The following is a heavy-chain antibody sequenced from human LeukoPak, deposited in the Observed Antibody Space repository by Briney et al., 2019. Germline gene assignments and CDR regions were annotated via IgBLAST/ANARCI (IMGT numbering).Heavy chain of an antibody. Sequence: GGSLRLSCAASESTFSKVWMHWVRQAPGKGLVWVSGINRDGSTTTYADSVKGRFTVSRDNAKNTLYLQMNSLRAEDTAVYYCARGNYYGMDVWGQGTTVTVSS. CDR2: INRDGSTT. J-gene: IGHJ6*02. CDR3: ARGNYYGMDV. D-gene: IGHD2/OR15-2a*01. CDR1: ESTFSKVW. V-gene: IGHV3-74*03.